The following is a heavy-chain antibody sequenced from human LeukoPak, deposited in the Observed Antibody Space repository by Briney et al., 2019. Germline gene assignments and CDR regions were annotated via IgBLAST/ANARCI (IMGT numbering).Heavy chain of an antibody. D-gene: IGHD3-9*01. Sequence: ASVKVSCKTSGYTFTHYVISWVRQAPGQGLEWMGRISPYNGNTKYAQKLQGRVTMTTDTSTSTAYMELRSLRSDDTAVYYCARYFDTNWFDPWGQGTLVTVSS. CDR1: GYTFTHYV. J-gene: IGHJ5*02. V-gene: IGHV1-18*01. CDR3: ARYFDTNWFDP. CDR2: ISPYNGNT.